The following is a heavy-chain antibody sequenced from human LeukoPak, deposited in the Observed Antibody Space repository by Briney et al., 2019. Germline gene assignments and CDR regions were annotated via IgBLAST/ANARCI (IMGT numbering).Heavy chain of an antibody. V-gene: IGHV1-2*02. CDR2: INPNSGGT. J-gene: IGHJ4*02. Sequence: GASVKVSCKASRYTFTAYYMHWVRQAPGQGLEWMGWINPNSGGTNYAQKFQGRVTMTRDTSISTAYMELSRLRSDDTAVYYCAREWMVAARPFDYWGQGTLVTVSS. D-gene: IGHD6-6*01. CDR1: RYTFTAYY. CDR3: AREWMVAARPFDY.